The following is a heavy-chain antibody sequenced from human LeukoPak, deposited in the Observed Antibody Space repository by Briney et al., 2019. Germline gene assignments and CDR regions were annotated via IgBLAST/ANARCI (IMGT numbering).Heavy chain of an antibody. CDR2: ISGSGGST. J-gene: IGHJ4*02. D-gene: IGHD1-1*01. CDR3: ARDPSLCTTLDY. V-gene: IGHV3-23*01. Sequence: GGSLRLSCAASGFTFSSYAMSWVRQAPGKGLEWVSAISGSGGSTYYADSVKGRFTISRDNSKNTLYLQMNSLSTEDTAVYYCARDPSLCTTLDYWGQGTLVTVSS. CDR1: GFTFSSYA.